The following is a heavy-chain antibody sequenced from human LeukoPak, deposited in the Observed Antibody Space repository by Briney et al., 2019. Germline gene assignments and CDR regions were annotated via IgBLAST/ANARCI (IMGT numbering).Heavy chain of an antibody. CDR1: GFTFSSYS. CDR3: ASLPDSSGFPPFDS. CDR2: ISSGSYI. D-gene: IGHD3-22*01. J-gene: IGHJ4*02. Sequence: GGSLRLSCAASGFTFSSYSMNWVRQAPGKGLEWVSSISSGSYIYYADLVKGRFTISRDNAKNSLYLQMNSLRAEDTAVYYCASLPDSSGFPPFDSWGQGTLVTVSS. V-gene: IGHV3-21*01.